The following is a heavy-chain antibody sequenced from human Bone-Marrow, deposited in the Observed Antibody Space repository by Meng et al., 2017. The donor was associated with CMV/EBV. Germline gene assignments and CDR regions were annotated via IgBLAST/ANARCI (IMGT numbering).Heavy chain of an antibody. J-gene: IGHJ6*01. CDR3: ARVDSSGWYGMDV. CDR2: IYYSGST. V-gene: IGHV4-30-4*02. CDR1: GGSISSGDYY. D-gene: IGHD6-19*01. Sequence: SETLTLTCTVSGGSISSGDYYWSWIRQPPGKGLEWIGYIYYSGSTYYNPSLKSRVTISVDTSKNQFSLKLSSVTAADTAVYYCARVDSSGWYGMDVWGQGTTVTVSS.